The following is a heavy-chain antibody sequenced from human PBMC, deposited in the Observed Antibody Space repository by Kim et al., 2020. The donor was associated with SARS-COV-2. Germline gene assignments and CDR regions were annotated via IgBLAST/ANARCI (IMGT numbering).Heavy chain of an antibody. CDR1: GFTFDDYA. CDR3: AKDADYYDSSGYYDG. J-gene: IGHJ4*02. D-gene: IGHD3-22*01. CDR2: ISWNSGSI. Sequence: GGSLRLSCAASGFTFDDYAMHWVRQAPGKGLEWVSGISWNSGSIGYADSVKGRFTISRDNAKNSLYLQMNSLRAEDTALYYCAKDADYYDSSGYYDGWGQGTLVTVSS. V-gene: IGHV3-9*01.